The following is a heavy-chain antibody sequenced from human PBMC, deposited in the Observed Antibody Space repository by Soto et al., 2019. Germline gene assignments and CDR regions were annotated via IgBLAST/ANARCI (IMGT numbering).Heavy chain of an antibody. J-gene: IGHJ4*02. CDR3: AKDLGYSVGFDY. CDR1: GFTFGSYA. CDR2: ISGSGGST. Sequence: GGSLRLSCAASGFTFGSYAMSWVRQAPGKGLEWVSAISGSGGSTYYADSVKGRFTISRDNSKNTLYLQMNSLRAEDTAVYYCAKDLGYSVGFDYWGQGTLVTVSS. V-gene: IGHV3-23*01. D-gene: IGHD2-15*01.